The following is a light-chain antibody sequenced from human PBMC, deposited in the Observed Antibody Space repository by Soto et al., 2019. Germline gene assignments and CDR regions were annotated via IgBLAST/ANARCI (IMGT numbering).Light chain of an antibody. V-gene: IGKV3D-15*01. Sequence: PGERGTLSCRASESVTNYLAWYQQRPGQAPRLLIYGASSRATGIPDRFSGSGSGTDFTLTISRLEPEDFAVYYCQQYNNWPPITFGQGTRLEIK. J-gene: IGKJ5*01. CDR2: GAS. CDR3: QQYNNWPPIT. CDR1: ESVTNY.